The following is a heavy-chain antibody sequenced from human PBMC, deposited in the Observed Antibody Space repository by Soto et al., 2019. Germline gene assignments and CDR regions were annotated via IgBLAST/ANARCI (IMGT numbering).Heavy chain of an antibody. J-gene: IGHJ4*02. CDR1: GGSISSYY. CDR3: ARSATHASGVAAARFDY. CDR2: IYTSGST. D-gene: IGHD6-13*01. V-gene: IGHV4-4*07. Sequence: PSETLSLTCTVFGGSISSYYWSWIRQPAGKGLEWIGRIYTSGSTNYSPSLKSRVTMSVDTSKNQFSLKLSSATAADTAVYYCARSATHASGVAAARFDYWGQGTLVTVSS.